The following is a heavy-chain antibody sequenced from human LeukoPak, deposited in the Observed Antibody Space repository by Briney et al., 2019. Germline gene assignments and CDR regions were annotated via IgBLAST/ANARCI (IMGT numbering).Heavy chain of an antibody. CDR3: ARTERYYGSQNWFDP. D-gene: IGHD3-10*01. CDR1: GGTFSSYA. Sequence: ASVKVSCTASGGTFSSYAISWVRQAPGQGLEWMGGIIPIFGTANYAQKFLGRVTITADESTSTAYMELSSLRSEDTAVYYCARTERYYGSQNWFDPWGQGTLVTVSS. CDR2: IIPIFGTA. V-gene: IGHV1-69*13. J-gene: IGHJ5*02.